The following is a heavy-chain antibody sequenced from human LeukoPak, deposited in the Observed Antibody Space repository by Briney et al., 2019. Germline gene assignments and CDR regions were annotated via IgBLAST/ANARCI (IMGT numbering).Heavy chain of an antibody. V-gene: IGHV1-18*04. J-gene: IGHJ4*02. CDR3: ARGEFYYDL. CDR1: GYIFTSNS. Sequence: ASVRVSCKPSGYIFTSNSITWVRQAPGQQLEWMGWISTFNGYTKYAQNLQGRITMTRDTSTRTVYLEMRNLRSDDTAAYFCARGEFYYDLWGQGTLVTVSS. CDR2: ISTFNGYT. D-gene: IGHD3-16*01.